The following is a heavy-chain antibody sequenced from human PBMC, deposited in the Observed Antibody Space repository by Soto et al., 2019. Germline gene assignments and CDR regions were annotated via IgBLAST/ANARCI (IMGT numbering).Heavy chain of an antibody. J-gene: IGHJ6*02. D-gene: IGHD3-3*01. CDR3: AKGFMAEWSLDYGLDV. V-gene: IGHV3-23*01. CDR1: GFTFSNYA. CDR2: ISGGGGTT. Sequence: EVQLLESGGGLVQPGGSLRLSCAASGFTFSNYAMSWVRQAPGKGLEWVSAISGGGGTTYSTDSVKGRFTVSRDNSKNTVFLQMTSLGAEDTAIFYCAKGFMAEWSLDYGLDVWGQGTAVTVYS.